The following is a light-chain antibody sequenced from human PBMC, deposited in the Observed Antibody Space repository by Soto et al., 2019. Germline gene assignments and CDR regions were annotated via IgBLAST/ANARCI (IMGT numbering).Light chain of an antibody. V-gene: IGLV2-14*01. J-gene: IGLJ1*01. Sequence: QSVLTQPASVSGSPGQSITISCTGSITDIGAYNYVSWYQQHPGKAPKLLIYGVSSRPSGVSHRFSGSKSGNAAYLTISGLQAYDEAEYYCSSYTSSITPYVFGTGTKVTVL. CDR3: SSYTSSITPYV. CDR1: ITDIGAYNY. CDR2: GVS.